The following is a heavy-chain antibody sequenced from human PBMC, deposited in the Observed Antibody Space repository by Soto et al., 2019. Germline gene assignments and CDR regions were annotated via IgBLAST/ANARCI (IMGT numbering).Heavy chain of an antibody. CDR2: ITGSGGST. CDR3: VRHRGSRSGAFDI. Sequence: EVQLLESGGGLVQPGGSLRLSCVASGFTLSTYAMSWVRQAPGKGLEWVSGITGSGGSTYYADSVKGRFTISRDNSKSTVYLHMSSLRAEDTAVYYCVRHRGSRSGAFDIWGQGTMVTVSS. D-gene: IGHD2-15*01. J-gene: IGHJ3*02. CDR1: GFTLSTYA. V-gene: IGHV3-23*01.